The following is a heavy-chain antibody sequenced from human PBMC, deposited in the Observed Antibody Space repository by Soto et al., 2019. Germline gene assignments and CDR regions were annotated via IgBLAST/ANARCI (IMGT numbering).Heavy chain of an antibody. V-gene: IGHV4-59*01. CDR3: ARDLYGSGDWFDP. CDR1: GGSISSYY. D-gene: IGHD3-10*01. J-gene: IGHJ5*02. Sequence: QVQLQESGPGLVKPSETLSLTCTVSGGSISSYYWSWIRQPPGKGLEWIGYIYYTGITNYNPSLKSRVTRSVDTSKKQFSLQLSSVTAADTAVYYCARDLYGSGDWFDPWGQGTLVTVSS. CDR2: IYYTGIT.